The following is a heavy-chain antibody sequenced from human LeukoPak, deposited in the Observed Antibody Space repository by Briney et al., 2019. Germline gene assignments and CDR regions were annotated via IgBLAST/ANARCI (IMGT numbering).Heavy chain of an antibody. Sequence: GGSLRLSCAASGFTFNRYAMSWVRQAPGKRLEWVSAISGSGSSTYYADSVKGRFTISRDNSKNTLYLQMNSLRAEDTAIYYCAKKTTYDSSGYYDYWGQGTLVTVSS. V-gene: IGHV3-23*01. CDR3: AKKTTYDSSGYYDY. CDR1: GFTFNRYA. CDR2: ISGSGSST. D-gene: IGHD3-22*01. J-gene: IGHJ4*02.